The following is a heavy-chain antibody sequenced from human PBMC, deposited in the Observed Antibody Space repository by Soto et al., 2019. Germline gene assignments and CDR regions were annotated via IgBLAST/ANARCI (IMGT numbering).Heavy chain of an antibody. V-gene: IGHV3-33*01. Sequence: PGGSLRLSCAASGFTFSSYGMHWVRQAPGKGLEWVAVVWYDGSNKYYADSVKGRFTISRDHSKNTLYLQMNSLRAEDTAVYYCASGPYGDYIGDAFDIWGQGTMVTVSS. CDR2: VWYDGSNK. D-gene: IGHD4-17*01. CDR3: ASGPYGDYIGDAFDI. CDR1: GFTFSSYG. J-gene: IGHJ3*02.